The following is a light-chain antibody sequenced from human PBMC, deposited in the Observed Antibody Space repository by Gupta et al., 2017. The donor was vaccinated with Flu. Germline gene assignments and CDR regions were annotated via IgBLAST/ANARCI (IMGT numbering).Light chain of an antibody. CDR2: KAS. V-gene: IGKV1-5*03. CDR3: QHENSCPVS. J-gene: IGKJ4*01. Sequence: DIQMTQSPSILSASVGDRVTITCRARQSISGRLAWHQQKPGKAPKLLIYKASSQESGVPSRFSGSGCGTEFTLTISSRQPDDFATYYCQHENSCPVSFGGGTQVEIK. CDR1: QSISGR.